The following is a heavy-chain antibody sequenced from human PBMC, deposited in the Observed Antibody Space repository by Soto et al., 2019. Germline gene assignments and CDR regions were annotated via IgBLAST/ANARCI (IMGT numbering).Heavy chain of an antibody. CDR1: GFTFSSYA. CDR2: ISGSGGST. Sequence: GGSLRLSCAASGFTFSSYAMSWVRQAPGKGLEWVSAISGSGGSTYYADSVKGRFTISRDNSKNTLYLQMNSLRAEDTVVYYCAKDVDIAVAGPDDYWGQGTLVTVSS. CDR3: AKDVDIAVAGPDDY. J-gene: IGHJ4*02. V-gene: IGHV3-23*01. D-gene: IGHD6-19*01.